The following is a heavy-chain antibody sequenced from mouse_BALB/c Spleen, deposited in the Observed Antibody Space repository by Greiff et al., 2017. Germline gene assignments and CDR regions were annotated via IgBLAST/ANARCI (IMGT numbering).Heavy chain of an antibody. CDR2: ISSGSSTI. Sequence: EVQGVESGGGLVQPGGSRKLSCAASGFSFSSFGMHWVRQAPEKGLEWVAYISSGSSTIYYADTVKGRFTISRDNPKNTLFLQMTSLRSEDTAMYYCARSGGTGAMDYWGQGTSVTVSS. V-gene: IGHV5-17*02. CDR1: GFSFSSFG. CDR3: ARSGGTGAMDY. D-gene: IGHD4-1*01. J-gene: IGHJ4*01.